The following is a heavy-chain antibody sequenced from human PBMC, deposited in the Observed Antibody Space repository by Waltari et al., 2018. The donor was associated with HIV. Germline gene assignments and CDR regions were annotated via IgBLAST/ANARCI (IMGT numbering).Heavy chain of an antibody. CDR2: IKSKTDGGTT. V-gene: IGHV3-15*01. CDR3: TTDRPHVNDYGDY. Sequence: EVQLVESGGGLVKPGGSLRLSCAASGFTFRNAWMSWVRQAPGKGREWVWRIKSKTDGGTTDYAAPVKGIFTISRDDSKNTLYLQMNSLKTEDTAVYYWTTDRPHVNDYGDYGGQGTLVTVSS. CDR1: GFTFRNAW. J-gene: IGHJ4*02.